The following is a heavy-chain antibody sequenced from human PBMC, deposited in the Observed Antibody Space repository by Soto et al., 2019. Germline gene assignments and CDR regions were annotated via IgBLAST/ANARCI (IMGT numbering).Heavy chain of an antibody. CDR3: ARIRVSGAVAGRDHFDY. D-gene: IGHD6-19*01. CDR2: IDWDDDK. J-gene: IGHJ4*02. CDR1: GFSLSTSGMC. V-gene: IGHV2-70*01. Sequence: SGPTLVNPTQTLTLTCTFSGFSLSTSGMCVSWIRQPPGKALEWLALIDWDDDKYYSTSLKTRLTISKDTSKNQVVLTMTNMDPVDTATYYCARIRVSGAVAGRDHFDYWCQGTLVTVSS.